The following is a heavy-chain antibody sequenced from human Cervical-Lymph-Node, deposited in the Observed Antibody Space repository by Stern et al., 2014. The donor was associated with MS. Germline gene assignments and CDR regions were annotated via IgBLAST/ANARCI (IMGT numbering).Heavy chain of an antibody. V-gene: IGHV3-23*04. CDR1: GFTFSSYA. J-gene: IGHJ4*02. CDR3: AKVYGSGPFDY. CDR2: ISGSDGST. Sequence: EVQLVQSGGTLVQPGGSLRLSCAASGFTFSSYAMSCVRQAPGKGLEWVSVISGSDGSTFYADSVKGRFTISRDNSKNTLFLQMNSLRAEDTAVYYCAKVYGSGPFDYWGQGTLVTVSS. D-gene: IGHD6-19*01.